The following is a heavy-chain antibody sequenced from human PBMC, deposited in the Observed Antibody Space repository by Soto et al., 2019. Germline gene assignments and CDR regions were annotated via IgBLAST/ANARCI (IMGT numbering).Heavy chain of an antibody. J-gene: IGHJ4*02. CDR2: IKSKTDGGTT. CDR1: GFTFSNAW. Sequence: GGLRLSCAASGFTFSNAWMSWVRQAPGKGLEWVGRIKSKTDGGTTDYAAPVKGRFTISRDDSKNTLYLQMNSLKTEDTAVYYCTTDRNWGSWAFDYWGQGTLVTVSS. V-gene: IGHV3-15*01. CDR3: TTDRNWGSWAFDY. D-gene: IGHD3-16*01.